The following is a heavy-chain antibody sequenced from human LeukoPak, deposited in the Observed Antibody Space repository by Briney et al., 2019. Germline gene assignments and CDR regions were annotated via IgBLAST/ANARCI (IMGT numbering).Heavy chain of an antibody. V-gene: IGHV4-59*01. CDR2: IYRSGGT. CDR3: ARRYASGWSPTFDY. Sequence: PSETLSLTCTVSGGSISGYYWGWIRQPPGKGLEWIGYIYRSGGTNYNPSVRSRVSISLDTSKNQFSLELRSVTAADTAVYFCARRYASGWSPTFDYWGQGILVTVST. CDR1: GGSISGYY. J-gene: IGHJ4*02. D-gene: IGHD6-19*01.